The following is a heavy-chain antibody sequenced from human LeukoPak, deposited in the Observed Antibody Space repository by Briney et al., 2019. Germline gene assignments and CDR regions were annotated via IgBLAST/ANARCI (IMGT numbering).Heavy chain of an antibody. CDR3: ARDSYYYDSSGYYSYYYYMDV. CDR2: IYYSGGT. Sequence: PSETLSLTCTVSGGSMSSYYWSWIRQPPGKGLEWIGYIYYSGGTNYNPSLKSRVTISVDTSKNQFSLKLSSVTAADTAVYYCARDSYYYDSSGYYSYYYYMDVWGKGTTVTISS. J-gene: IGHJ6*03. V-gene: IGHV4-59*12. D-gene: IGHD3-22*01. CDR1: GGSMSSYY.